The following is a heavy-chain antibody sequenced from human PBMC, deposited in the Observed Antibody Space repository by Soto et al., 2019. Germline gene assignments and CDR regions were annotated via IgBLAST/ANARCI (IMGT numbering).Heavy chain of an antibody. J-gene: IGHJ4*02. CDR3: ARIACTGSRCFWLDD. CDR1: GGSISSGGYS. V-gene: IGHV4-30-2*01. CDR2: IYHSGST. D-gene: IGHD2-15*01. Sequence: PSETLSLTCAVSGGSISSGGYSWSWIRQPPGKGLEWIGYIYHSGSTYYNPSLKSRVTMSVDNSKNQFSLRLSSLTAADTAIYYCARIACTGSRCFWLDDWGRGTLVTVSS.